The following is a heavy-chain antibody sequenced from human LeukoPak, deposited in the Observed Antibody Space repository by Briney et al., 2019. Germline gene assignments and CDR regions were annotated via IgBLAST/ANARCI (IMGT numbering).Heavy chain of an antibody. CDR2: IYYSGST. CDR1: GGSISSSSYY. CDR3: ARVLYSSSSGPWGY. V-gene: IGHV4-39*01. Sequence: SETLSLTCTVSGGSISSSSYYWGWIRQPPGKGLEWIGSIYYSGSTYYNPSLKSRVTISVDTSKNQFSLKLSSVTAADTAVYYCARVLYSSSSGPWGYWGQGTLVTVSS. J-gene: IGHJ4*02. D-gene: IGHD6-6*01.